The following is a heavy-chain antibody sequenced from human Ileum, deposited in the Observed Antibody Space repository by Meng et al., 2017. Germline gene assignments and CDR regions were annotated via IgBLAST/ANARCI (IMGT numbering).Heavy chain of an antibody. CDR3: VTSLGIGPYSFDY. J-gene: IGHJ4*02. CDR2: ISNTGTYI. V-gene: IGHV3-21*01. CDR1: GFTFSRYC. D-gene: IGHD7-27*01. Sequence: GGSLRLSCAASGFTFSRYCMDWVRQAPGKGLEWVSSISNTGTYIYYADSVKGRFTISKDYAQNSLSLQMKSLRAEDTAVYYCVTSLGIGPYSFDYWGQGTLVTVSS.